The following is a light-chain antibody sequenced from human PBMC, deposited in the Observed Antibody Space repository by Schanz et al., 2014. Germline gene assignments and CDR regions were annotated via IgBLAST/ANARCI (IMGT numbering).Light chain of an antibody. V-gene: IGLV2-14*03. Sequence: QSALTQPASVSGSPGQSITISCTGTISDVGGYNYVSWYQQHPGTAPKLMIYDVSNRPSGISSRFSGSKSGNTASLTVSGLQAEDEADYYCSSNGGVNIYVFGTGTKLTVL. CDR1: ISDVGGYNY. J-gene: IGLJ1*01. CDR3: SSNGGVNIYV. CDR2: DVS.